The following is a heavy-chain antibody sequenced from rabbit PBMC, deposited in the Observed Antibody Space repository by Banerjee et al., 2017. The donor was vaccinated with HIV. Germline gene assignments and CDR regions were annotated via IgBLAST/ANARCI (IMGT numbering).Heavy chain of an antibody. D-gene: IGHD2-1*01. Sequence: QSLEESGGDLVKPGASLTLTCTASGFDFSFNAMCWVRQAPRKGLEWIACIGADSGTYYASWAKGRFTISKTSSTTVTLQMTSLTAADTATYFCAKTAGYLDDGDGYFNLWGPGTLVTDS. CDR3: AKTAGYLDDGDGYFNL. CDR2: IGADSGT. J-gene: IGHJ4*01. V-gene: IGHV1S40*01. CDR1: GFDFSFNA.